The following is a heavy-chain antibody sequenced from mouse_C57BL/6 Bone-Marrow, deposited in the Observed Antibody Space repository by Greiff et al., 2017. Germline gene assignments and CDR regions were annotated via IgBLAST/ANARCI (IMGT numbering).Heavy chain of an antibody. D-gene: IGHD1-1*01. Sequence: VQLVESGGGLVKPGGSLKLSCAASGFTFSSYAMSWVRQTPEKRPEWVATIIDGGSYTYSPDNVKGRFTISRDNAKKNLYLQMSHLTSEDTAMYYCARITTVVSPVYDWGQGTTLTDSS. CDR2: IIDGGSYT. V-gene: IGHV5-4*01. CDR1: GFTFSSYA. CDR3: ARITTVVSPVYD. J-gene: IGHJ2*01.